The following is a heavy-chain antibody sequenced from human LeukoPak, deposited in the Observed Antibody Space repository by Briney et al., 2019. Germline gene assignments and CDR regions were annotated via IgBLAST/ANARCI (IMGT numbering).Heavy chain of an antibody. CDR3: ARDPSGNLYFDY. V-gene: IGHV3-53*01. Sequence: PGGSLRLSCAASGFTFSSSAMSWVRQAPGKGLEWVSVLHTGGRTFYADSVMGRFTISTDNSKNTLFLQMNSLRAEDTAVYYCARDPSGNLYFDYWGQGALVTVSS. CDR2: LHTGGRT. J-gene: IGHJ4*02. CDR1: GFTFSSSA. D-gene: IGHD6-19*01.